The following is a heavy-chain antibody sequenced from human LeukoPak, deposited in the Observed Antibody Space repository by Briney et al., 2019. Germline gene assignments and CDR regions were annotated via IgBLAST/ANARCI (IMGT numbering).Heavy chain of an antibody. CDR1: GFSFTTYA. J-gene: IGHJ4*02. V-gene: IGHV3-23*01. Sequence: GESLRLSCAASGFSFTTYAMSWVRQAPGKGLEWVSVISGDGLRTYYADSVKGRFTLSRDNSKNTLFLQMNSLRAEDTAIYYCTLHYDYVWETYSYDYWGQGTLVTVSS. CDR3: TLHYDYVWETYSYDY. D-gene: IGHD3-16*01. CDR2: ISGDGLRT.